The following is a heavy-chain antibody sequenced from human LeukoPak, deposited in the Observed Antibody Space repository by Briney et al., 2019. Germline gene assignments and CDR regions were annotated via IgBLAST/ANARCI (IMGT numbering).Heavy chain of an antibody. J-gene: IGHJ4*02. Sequence: GGSLRLSCAASGFTFSSYSMNWVRQAPGKGLEWVSYISSSSSTIYYSDSVKGRFTISRDNAKNSLYLQMNSLRVEDTAVYYSVVRGVSRPYWGQGTLVTVSS. V-gene: IGHV3-48*01. CDR2: ISSSSSTI. CDR1: GFTFSSYS. CDR3: VVRGVSRPY. D-gene: IGHD3-10*01.